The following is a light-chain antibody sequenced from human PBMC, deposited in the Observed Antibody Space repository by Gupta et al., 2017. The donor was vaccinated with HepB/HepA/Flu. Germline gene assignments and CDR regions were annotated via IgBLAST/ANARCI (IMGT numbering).Light chain of an antibody. J-gene: IGKJ3*01. CDR1: QSISSY. Sequence: IQMTQSPSSLSASVGDRVTITCRASQSISSYLNWYQQKPGKAPKLLIYAASSLQSGVPSRFSGSGYGTDFTLTISSRQPEDFATYYCQQSDSTPRFTFGHGTKVDIK. V-gene: IGKV1-39*01. CDR3: QQSDSTPRFT. CDR2: AAS.